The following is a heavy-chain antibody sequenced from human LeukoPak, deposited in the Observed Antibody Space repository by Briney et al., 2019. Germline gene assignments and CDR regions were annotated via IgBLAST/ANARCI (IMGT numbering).Heavy chain of an antibody. D-gene: IGHD2-2*01. J-gene: IGHJ4*02. Sequence: AGRLLRLSCGASGFTFRSYGMHWVRQAPGKGLEGVAVISYDGSNKYYADSVKGRFTISRDNSKNTLYLQMNSLRAEDTAVYYCAKDLGDIVVVPAAGGFDYWGQGTLVTVSS. CDR1: GFTFRSYG. CDR3: AKDLGDIVVVPAAGGFDY. CDR2: ISYDGSNK. V-gene: IGHV3-30*18.